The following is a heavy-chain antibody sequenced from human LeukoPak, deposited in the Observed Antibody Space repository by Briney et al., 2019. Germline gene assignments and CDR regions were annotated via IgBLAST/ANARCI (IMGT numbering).Heavy chain of an antibody. J-gene: IGHJ4*02. CDR2: IDPSDSYT. V-gene: IGHV5-10-1*01. D-gene: IGHD5-12*01. CDR1: GYSFTSCW. Sequence: GESLKISCKGSGYSFTSCWISWVRQMPGKGLEWMGRIDPSDSYTNYSPSFQGHVTISADKSISTAYLQWSSLKASDTAMYYCARHPDIVATYDYWGQGTLVTVSS. CDR3: ARHPDIVATYDY.